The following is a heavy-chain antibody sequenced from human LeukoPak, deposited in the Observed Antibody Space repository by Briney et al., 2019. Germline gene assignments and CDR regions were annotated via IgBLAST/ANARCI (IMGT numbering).Heavy chain of an antibody. CDR2: IYTSGST. J-gene: IGHJ4*02. CDR1: GGSISSGSYY. Sequence: SQTLSLTCTVSGGSISSGSYYWSWIRRPAGKGLEWIGRIYTSGSTNYNPSLKSRVTISVDTSKNQFSLKLSSVTAADTAVYYCARGFGDQGDYWGQGTLVTVSS. CDR3: ARGFGDQGDY. D-gene: IGHD3-10*01. V-gene: IGHV4-61*02.